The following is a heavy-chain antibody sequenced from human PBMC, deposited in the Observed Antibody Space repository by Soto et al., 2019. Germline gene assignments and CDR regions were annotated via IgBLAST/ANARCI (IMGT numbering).Heavy chain of an antibody. Sequence: QVHLVQSGGEVRKPGASVRVSCKTSDYPFSSYDISWVRQAPGQGLEWMGWINPHNGDTNYTQTFRDRVTMTKDTSTTTVYMELRSLKSDDTAVYFCARDPVGGHFDYWGQGTLVTVSS. CDR3: ARDPVGGHFDY. D-gene: IGHD2-15*01. CDR2: INPHNGDT. V-gene: IGHV1-18*04. J-gene: IGHJ4*02. CDR1: DYPFSSYD.